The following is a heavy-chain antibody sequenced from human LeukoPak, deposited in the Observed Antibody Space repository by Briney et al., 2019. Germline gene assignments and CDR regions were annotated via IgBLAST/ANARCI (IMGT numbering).Heavy chain of an antibody. CDR1: GYTFTAQY. Sequence: GASVKVSCKASGYTFTAQYMHWVRQAPGQGLEWMGWINPNNGDTKYAESFLGRVTMTRDTSTTTAYMELTNLRSDDTAVYFCASYPRNTPTPPFDYWGQGTLVTVSS. J-gene: IGHJ4*02. CDR2: INPNNGDT. V-gene: IGHV1-2*02. CDR3: ASYPRNTPTPPFDY. D-gene: IGHD2-15*01.